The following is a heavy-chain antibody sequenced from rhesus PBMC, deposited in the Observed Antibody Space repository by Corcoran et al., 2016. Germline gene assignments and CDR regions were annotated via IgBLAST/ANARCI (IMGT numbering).Heavy chain of an antibody. J-gene: IGHJ4*01. CDR3: ASAVHY. V-gene: IGHV4-160*01. CDR1: GGSFSSYC. Sequence: QVQLQESGPGLVKPSAHLSLTCAVSGGSFSSYCWGWLRQLPRKGLAWIGSISGSSGSTACNPTHKRRATMSRDTSKNHFSLKLTSVTAADTAGYYCASAVHYWGQGVLVTVSS. CDR2: ISGSSGST.